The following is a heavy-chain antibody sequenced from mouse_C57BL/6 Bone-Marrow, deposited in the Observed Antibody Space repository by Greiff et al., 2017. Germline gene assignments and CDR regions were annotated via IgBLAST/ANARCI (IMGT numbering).Heavy chain of an antibody. V-gene: IGHV1-81*01. CDR1: GYTFTSYG. CDR3: ASPPYYGSSYRGFAY. J-gene: IGHJ3*01. CDR2: IYPRSGNT. Sequence: VQLQHSGAELARPGASVKLSCKASGYTFTSYGISWVKQRTGQGLEWIGEIYPRSGNTYYNEKFKGKATLTADKSSSTAYMELRSLTSEDSAVYFCASPPYYGSSYRGFAYWGQGTLVTVSA. D-gene: IGHD1-1*01.